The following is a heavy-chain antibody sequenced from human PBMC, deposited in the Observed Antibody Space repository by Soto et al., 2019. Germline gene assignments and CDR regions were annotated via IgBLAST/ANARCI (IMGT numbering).Heavy chain of an antibody. J-gene: IGHJ4*02. Sequence: SETLSLTCTVSGGSISSYYWSWIRQPPGKGLEWIGYIYYSGSTNYNPSLKSRVTISVDTSKNQFSLKLSSVTAADTAVYYCARIESGYRTYYFDYWGQGTLVTVSS. CDR2: IYYSGST. V-gene: IGHV4-59*01. CDR1: GGSISSYY. D-gene: IGHD5-12*01. CDR3: ARIESGYRTYYFDY.